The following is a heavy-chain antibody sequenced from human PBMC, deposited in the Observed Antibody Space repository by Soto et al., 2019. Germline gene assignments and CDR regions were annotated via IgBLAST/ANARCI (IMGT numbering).Heavy chain of an antibody. D-gene: IGHD3-10*01. CDR1: GGSISSYN. V-gene: IGHV4-59*01. CDR2: IYYSGST. Sequence: SATLSLTCTVSGGSISSYNWSCIRQHPWKGLEWIVYIYYSGSTNYNPSLKSRVTISVDMSKNQFSLKLSAVTAADTAGYYCARAGYGSGNYYFDSWGQGTQVTVSP. CDR3: ARAGYGSGNYYFDS. J-gene: IGHJ4*02.